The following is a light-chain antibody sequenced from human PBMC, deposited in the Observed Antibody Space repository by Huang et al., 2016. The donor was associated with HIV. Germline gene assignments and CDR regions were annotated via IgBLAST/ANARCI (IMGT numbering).Light chain of an antibody. CDR1: QGVSNN. Sequence: EIVMTQSPATLSVSPGERATLSCRASQGVSNNIAWYQQKPGQTPSLLIHGASTRATGIAAKCSGRGSGTDFTLTITSLQPEDSAVYYCQHYNNWPPWTFGPGTQVEI. CDR3: QHYNNWPPWT. V-gene: IGKV3D-15*01. CDR2: GAS. J-gene: IGKJ1*01.